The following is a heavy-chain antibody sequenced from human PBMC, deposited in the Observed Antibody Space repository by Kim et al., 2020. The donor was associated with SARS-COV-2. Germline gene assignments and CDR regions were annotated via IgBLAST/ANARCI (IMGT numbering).Heavy chain of an antibody. CDR3: ARGPFGGWYMGY. D-gene: IGHD6-19*01. Sequence: GGSLRLSCAASGFTFSSYAMHWVRQAPGKGLEGVAVISYDGSNKYYADSVKGRFTISRDNSKNTLYLQMNSLRAEDTAVYYCARGPFGGWYMGYWGQGTLVTVSS. V-gene: IGHV3-30*04. J-gene: IGHJ4*02. CDR2: ISYDGSNK. CDR1: GFTFSSYA.